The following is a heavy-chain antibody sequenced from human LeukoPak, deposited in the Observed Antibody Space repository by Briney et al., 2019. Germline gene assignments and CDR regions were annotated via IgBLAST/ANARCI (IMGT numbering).Heavy chain of an antibody. D-gene: IGHD6-19*01. CDR3: ARGVAVAGKAFDI. CDR2: INHSGST. V-gene: IGHV4-34*01. CDR1: GGSFSGYY. J-gene: IGHJ3*02. Sequence: SETLSLTCAVYGGSFSGYYWSWIRQPPGKGLEWIGEINHSGSTNHNPSLKSRVTISVDTSKNQFSLKLSSVTAADTAVYYCARGVAVAGKAFDIWGQGTMVTVSS.